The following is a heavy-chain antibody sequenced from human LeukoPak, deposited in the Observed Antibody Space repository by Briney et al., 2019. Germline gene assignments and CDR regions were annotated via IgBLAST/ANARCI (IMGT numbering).Heavy chain of an antibody. D-gene: IGHD2-2*01. J-gene: IGHJ4*02. CDR3: ARQNRYCSNTSCSKFDY. Sequence: SQTLSLTCTVSGVSISSGDYYWSWIRQPPGKGLEWIGYINYRGSTSYSPSLKSRVTISVDTSKNQFSLKLSSVTAADTAVYYCARQNRYCSNTSCSKFDYWGQGTLVTVSS. CDR1: GVSISSGDYY. CDR2: INYRGST. V-gene: IGHV4-30-4*08.